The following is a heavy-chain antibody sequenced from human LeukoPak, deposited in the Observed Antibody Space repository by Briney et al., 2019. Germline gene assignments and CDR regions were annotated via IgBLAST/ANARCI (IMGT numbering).Heavy chain of an antibody. V-gene: IGHV1-8*01. CDR3: AFGLRLSELSSPFDY. CDR1: GYTFTSYD. CDR2: MNTNSGNT. J-gene: IGHJ4*02. Sequence: ASVKVSCKASGYTFTSYDINRVRQATGQGLEWMGWMNTNSGNTDYAQKVQGRVTMTRNTSIGTTYMELSSLRSEDTALYYCAFGLRLSELSSPFDYWGQGTLVTVSS. D-gene: IGHD3-16*02.